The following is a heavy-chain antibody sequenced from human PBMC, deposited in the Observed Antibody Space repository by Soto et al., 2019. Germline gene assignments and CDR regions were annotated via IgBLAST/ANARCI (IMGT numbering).Heavy chain of an antibody. J-gene: IGHJ4*02. V-gene: IGHV3-23*01. CDR1: RFTFSNYA. CDR3: ATDQGWEHLAEDY. CDR2: ISGSGART. Sequence: EVQLLESGGGLVQPGGSLRLSCADSRFTFSNYAMSWVHQAPGKGLEWVSGISGSGARTFYADSVKGRFTISRDNSKNTQYMQMDSLRAEDTAVYYCATDQGWEHLAEDYWGQGTLVTVSS. D-gene: IGHD1-26*01.